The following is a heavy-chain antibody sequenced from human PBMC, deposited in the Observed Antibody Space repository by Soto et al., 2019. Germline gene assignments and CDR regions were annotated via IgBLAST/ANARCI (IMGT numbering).Heavy chain of an antibody. V-gene: IGHV2-5*02. J-gene: IGHJ4*02. CDR2: IYWDDDK. D-gene: IGHD6-19*01. Sequence: QITLKESGPTLVKPTQTLTLTCTFSGFSLSSTRVAVGWIRQPPGKALEWLALIYWDDDKRYSPFLKSRLTITQDTSKTQMVLTMTNMDPVDTATYYCAHSVVAGLGYYFDYWGQGTLVTVSS. CDR1: GFSLSSTRVA. CDR3: AHSVVAGLGYYFDY.